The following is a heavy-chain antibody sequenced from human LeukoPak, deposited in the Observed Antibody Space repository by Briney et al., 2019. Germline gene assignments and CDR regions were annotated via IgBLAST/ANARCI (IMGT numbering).Heavy chain of an antibody. CDR3: ARGQLDYFEY. Sequence: PGGSLRLSCAASGFTFSSYSMNWVRQAPGKGLEWVSYISGSSTIYHADSVKGRFTISRDNAKNSLYLQMNSLRAEDTAVYYCARGQLDYFEYWGQGTLVTVSS. V-gene: IGHV3-48*01. CDR2: ISGSSTI. D-gene: IGHD6-6*01. CDR1: GFTFSSYS. J-gene: IGHJ4*02.